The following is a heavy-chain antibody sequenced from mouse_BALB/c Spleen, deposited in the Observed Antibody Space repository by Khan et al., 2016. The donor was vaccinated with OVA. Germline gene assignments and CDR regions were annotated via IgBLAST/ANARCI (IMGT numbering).Heavy chain of an antibody. CDR1: GYTFTSYW. V-gene: IGHV1-7*01. CDR2: INPSTGYT. Sequence: QVQLQQSGAELAKPGASVKMSCKASGYTFTSYWMHWVKQRPGQGLEWIGYINPSTGYTEYNQKFKDKATLTADKSSSPAYMQLSSLTSEDSAVYYCARSKTTVVAPGFAYWGQGTLVTVSA. D-gene: IGHD1-1*01. J-gene: IGHJ3*01. CDR3: ARSKTTVVAPGFAY.